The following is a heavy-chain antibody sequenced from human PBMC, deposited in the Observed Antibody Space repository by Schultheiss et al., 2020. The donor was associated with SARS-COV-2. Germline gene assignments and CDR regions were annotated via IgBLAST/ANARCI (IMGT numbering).Heavy chain of an antibody. Sequence: SGPTLVKPTQTLTLTCTFSGFSLSTSGVGVGWIRQPPGKALEWLALIYWDDDKRYSPSLKSRLTISKDTSKNQVVLTMTNMDPVDTATYYCVRIQAMDSKNEQARYYDFWSGPTPPYYYYGMDVWGQGTTVTVSS. J-gene: IGHJ6*02. V-gene: IGHV2-5*02. CDR2: IYWDDDK. CDR3: VRIQAMDSKNEQARYYDFWSGPTPPYYYYGMDV. D-gene: IGHD3-3*01. CDR1: GFSLSTSGVG.